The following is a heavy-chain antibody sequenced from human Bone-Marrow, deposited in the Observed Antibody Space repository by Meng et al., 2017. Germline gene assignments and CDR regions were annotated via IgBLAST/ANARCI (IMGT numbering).Heavy chain of an antibody. CDR1: GFTFSSYA. J-gene: IGHJ3*02. CDR3: ARDSDILDTTHDAFDI. D-gene: IGHD5-12*01. Sequence: GESLKISCAASGFTFSSYAMHWVRQAPGKGLEYVSAISSNGGSTYYANSVKGRFTISRDNSKNTLYLQMGSLRAEDMAVYYCARDSDILDTTHDAFDIWGQGTMVTVSS. V-gene: IGHV3-64*01. CDR2: ISSNGGST.